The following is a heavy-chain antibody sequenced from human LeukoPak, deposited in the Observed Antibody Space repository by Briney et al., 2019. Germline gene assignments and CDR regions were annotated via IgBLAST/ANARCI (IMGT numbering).Heavy chain of an antibody. J-gene: IGHJ5*02. CDR3: AGPWDQVGFDP. V-gene: IGHV1-2*02. CDR2: IFPKTGGT. CDR1: GYTFTGYY. Sequence: ASVKVSCKASGYTFTGYYLHWVRQAPGQGLEWMGWIFPKTGGTSYAQKFQGRVAMTRDTSISTAYMELIGLRSDDTAVYYCAGPWDQVGFDPWGQGTLVTVSS. D-gene: IGHD1-26*01.